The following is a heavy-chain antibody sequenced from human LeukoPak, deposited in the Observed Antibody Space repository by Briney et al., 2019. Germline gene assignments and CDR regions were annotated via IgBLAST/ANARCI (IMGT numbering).Heavy chain of an antibody. V-gene: IGHV3-66*01. J-gene: IGHJ4*02. Sequence: GGSLRLSCAVSGFTVSSSYMSWVRQAPGKGLEWVSFIYSGGNTYYADSVKGRFTISRDNSKNTLFLQMNSLRAGDTAVYYCARGTVTMVDYWGQGTLVTVSS. CDR2: IYSGGNT. CDR3: ARGTVTMVDY. CDR1: GFTVSSSY. D-gene: IGHD3-10*01.